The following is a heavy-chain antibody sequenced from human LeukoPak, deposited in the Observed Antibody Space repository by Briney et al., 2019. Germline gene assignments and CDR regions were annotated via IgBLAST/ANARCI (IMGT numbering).Heavy chain of an antibody. V-gene: IGHV3-20*04. CDR1: GFTFDDYG. Sequence: GGSLRLSCAAPGFTFDDYGMSWVRQAPGKGLEWVSGINWNGGSAGYADSVKGRFTISRDNAKNSLYLQMNSLRAEDTALYYCARALWSGYYAIYWGAFDIWGQGTMVTVSS. CDR3: ARALWSGYYAIYWGAFDI. CDR2: INWNGGSA. J-gene: IGHJ3*02. D-gene: IGHD3-3*01.